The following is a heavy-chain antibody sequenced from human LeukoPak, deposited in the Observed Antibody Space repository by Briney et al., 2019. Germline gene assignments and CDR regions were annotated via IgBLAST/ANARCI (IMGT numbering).Heavy chain of an antibody. CDR3: ARGAMDYYGSGSYSDPYNWFDP. CDR1: GGSISSGGYY. V-gene: IGHV4-31*03. Sequence: SETLSLTCTVSGGSISSGGYYWSWIRQHPGKGLEWIGYIYYSGSTYYNPSLKSRVTISVDTSKNQFSLKLSSVTAADTAVYYCARGAMDYYGSGSYSDPYNWFDPWGQGTLVTVSS. J-gene: IGHJ5*02. CDR2: IYYSGST. D-gene: IGHD3-10*01.